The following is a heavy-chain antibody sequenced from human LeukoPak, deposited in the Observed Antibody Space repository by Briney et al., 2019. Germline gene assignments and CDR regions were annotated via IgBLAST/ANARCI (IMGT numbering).Heavy chain of an antibody. J-gene: IGHJ4*02. V-gene: IGHV3-21*01. CDR2: ISSSSSYI. CDR3: ARGPTAMVTYPDY. CDR1: GFTFSSYS. Sequence: GGSLRLSCAASGFTFSSYSTNWVRQAPGKGLEWVSSISSSSSYIYYADSVKGRFTISRDNAKNSLYLQMNSLRAEDTAVYYCARGPTAMVTYPDYWGQGTLVTVSS. D-gene: IGHD5-18*01.